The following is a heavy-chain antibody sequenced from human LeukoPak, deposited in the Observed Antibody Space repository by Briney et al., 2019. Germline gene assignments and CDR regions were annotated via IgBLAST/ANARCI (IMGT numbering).Heavy chain of an antibody. CDR1: GFTFSSYA. V-gene: IGHV3-23*01. J-gene: IGHJ4*02. Sequence: GGSLRLSCAASGFTFSSYAMSWVRQAPGKGLEWVSAISGSGGSTYYADSVKGRFTISRDNSKNTLYLQMNSLRAEDTAVYYCAKETYYYDSSGYLALDWGQGTLVTVSS. CDR2: ISGSGGST. D-gene: IGHD3-22*01. CDR3: AKETYYYDSSGYLALD.